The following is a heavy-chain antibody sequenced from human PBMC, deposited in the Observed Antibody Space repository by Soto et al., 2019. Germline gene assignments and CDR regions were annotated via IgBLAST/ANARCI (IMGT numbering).Heavy chain of an antibody. CDR2: ISGSGVST. Sequence: EVQLLESGGGLVQPGGSLRLSCAASGFTFSSYAMRCVRQAPVKGLEWVSAISGSGVSTYYSDSVNGRFTISRDNSKNTLYLQMNSLRAEDTAVYYCARRGSGSYYDYWGQGTLVTVSS. J-gene: IGHJ4*02. CDR3: ARRGSGSYYDY. V-gene: IGHV3-23*01. CDR1: GFTFSSYA. D-gene: IGHD1-26*01.